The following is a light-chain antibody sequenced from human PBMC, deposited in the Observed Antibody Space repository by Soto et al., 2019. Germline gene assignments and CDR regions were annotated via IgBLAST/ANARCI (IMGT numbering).Light chain of an antibody. Sequence: QSVLTQPASVSGSPGQSITISCTGSYSDVDGYDYVSWYQQHPGKAPKLIIFEVSNRPSGVSYRFSGSKSATMASLTISGLQAEDEADYYCSSYSRSSTYVFGTGTKVTV. CDR3: SSYSRSSTYV. V-gene: IGLV2-14*01. J-gene: IGLJ1*01. CDR1: YSDVDGYDY. CDR2: EVS.